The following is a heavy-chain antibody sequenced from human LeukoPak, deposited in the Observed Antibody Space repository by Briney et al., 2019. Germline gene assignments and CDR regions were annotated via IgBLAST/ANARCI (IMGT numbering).Heavy chain of an antibody. CDR1: GFTFSSYA. CDR2: ISYDGSNK. D-gene: IGHD5-12*01. J-gene: IGHJ4*02. CDR3: AREGGYDSAPDY. Sequence: PGRSLRLSCAASGFTFSSYAMHWVRQAPGKGLEWVAVISYDGSNKYYADSVKGRFTISRDNSKNTLYLQMNSLRAEDTAVYYRAREGGYDSAPDYWGQGTLVPVSS. V-gene: IGHV3-30*04.